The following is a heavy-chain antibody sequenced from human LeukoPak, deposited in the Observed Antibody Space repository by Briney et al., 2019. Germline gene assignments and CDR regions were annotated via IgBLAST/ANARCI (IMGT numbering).Heavy chain of an antibody. Sequence: PGRTLSLSSAASGVTFSIDAMSCVPEAPGEGRESVSGISGSGGGTYYAGSVKGRLTIDRANSKTTPYLRWTSRRPLDPPVYYLGESPRRGWFGVVMFDPWGQGTLVTVSS. V-gene: IGHV3-23*01. J-gene: IGHJ5*02. CDR2: ISGSGGGT. D-gene: IGHD6-19*01. CDR3: GESPRRGWFGVVMFDP. CDR1: GVTFSIDA.